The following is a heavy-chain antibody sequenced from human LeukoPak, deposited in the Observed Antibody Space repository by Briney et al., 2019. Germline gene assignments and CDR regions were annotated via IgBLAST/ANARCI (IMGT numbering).Heavy chain of an antibody. D-gene: IGHD3-10*01. J-gene: IGHJ4*02. CDR1: GFTFSSYA. CDR2: ISYDGSNK. V-gene: IGHV3-30*04. CDR3: ARGFGNFIFDY. Sequence: GRSLRLSCAASGFTFSSYAMHWVRQAPGKGLEWVAVISYDGSNKYYADSVKGRFTISRDNSKNTLYLQVNSLRAEDTAVYYCARGFGNFIFDYWGQGTLVTVSS.